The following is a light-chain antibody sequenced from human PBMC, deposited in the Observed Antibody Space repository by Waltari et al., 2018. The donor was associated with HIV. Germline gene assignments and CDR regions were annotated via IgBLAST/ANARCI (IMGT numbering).Light chain of an antibody. CDR2: GKN. CDR3: NSRDSSGNHLMV. Sequence: SSELTQDPAVSVALGQTVRITCQGESLRSYYASWYQQKPGQAPVLVIYGKNNRPSGIPDRFSGSSSGNTASLTITGAQAEDEADYYCNSRDSSGNHLMVFGGGTKLTVL. J-gene: IGLJ2*01. V-gene: IGLV3-19*01. CDR1: SLRSYY.